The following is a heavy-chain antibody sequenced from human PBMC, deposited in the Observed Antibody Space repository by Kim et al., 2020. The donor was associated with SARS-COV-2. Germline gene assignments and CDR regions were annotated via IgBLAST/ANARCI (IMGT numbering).Heavy chain of an antibody. D-gene: IGHD2-2*01. CDR2: VFPGDSDI. V-gene: IGHV5-51*01. CDR3: ARLSPGHQVLTHCLDF. Sequence: GESLKISCRCSGFSFTSYWIAWVRQMPGKGLEWMGMVFPGDSDINYNPAFQGQVTMSADRSINSAYLQWDRLKASDTAIYYCARLSPGHQVLTHCLDFWG. CDR1: GFSFTSYW. J-gene: IGHJ4*01.